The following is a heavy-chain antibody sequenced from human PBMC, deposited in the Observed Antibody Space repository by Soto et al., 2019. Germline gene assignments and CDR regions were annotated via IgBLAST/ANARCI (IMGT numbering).Heavy chain of an antibody. V-gene: IGHV4-31*03. CDR3: ARESVTTVTYHNWYFDL. D-gene: IGHD4-17*01. Sequence: QVQLQESGPGLVKPSQTLSLTCTVSGGSISSGGYYWSWIRQHPGKGLEWIGYIYYSGSTYYNPSLKSRVTISVDTSKNQFSLKLSSVTAADTAVYYCARESVTTVTYHNWYFDLWGRGTLVTVSS. CDR1: GGSISSGGYY. CDR2: IYYSGST. J-gene: IGHJ2*01.